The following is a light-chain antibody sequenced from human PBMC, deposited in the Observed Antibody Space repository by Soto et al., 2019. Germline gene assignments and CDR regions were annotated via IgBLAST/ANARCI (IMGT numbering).Light chain of an antibody. CDR2: AAS. J-gene: IGKJ5*01. Sequence: DIPMTQSPSDMSASIGDRVTITCRASQVISNYLAWFQQKPGKAPKRLIYAASTLQSGVPSRFSGSVSGTEFTLTINSLQPEDFATYYCLQHNSYPFPFGQGTRLEIK. CDR1: QVISNY. CDR3: LQHNSYPFP. V-gene: IGKV1-17*03.